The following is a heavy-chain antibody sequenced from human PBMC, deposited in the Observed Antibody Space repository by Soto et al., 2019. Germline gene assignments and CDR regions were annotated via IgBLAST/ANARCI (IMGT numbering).Heavy chain of an antibody. Sequence: ASVKVSCKASGYTFTTYGFNWVRQAPGQGLEWMGWISTYNGNTNYAQKFQGRVTMTTDTSTSTAYMELRSLTSDDTAVYYCAMYDNSGRSPPAWGQGTLVTVSS. V-gene: IGHV1-18*01. CDR1: GYTFTTYG. CDR3: AMYDNSGRSPPA. D-gene: IGHD3-22*01. CDR2: ISTYNGNT. J-gene: IGHJ5*02.